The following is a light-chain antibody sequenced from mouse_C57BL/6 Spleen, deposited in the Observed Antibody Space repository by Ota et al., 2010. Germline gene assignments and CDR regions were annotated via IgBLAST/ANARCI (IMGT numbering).Light chain of an antibody. CDR2: YTS. CDR1: QDINKY. J-gene: IGKJ2*01. Sequence: DIQMTQSPSSLSASLGGKVTITCKASQDINKYIAWYQHKPGKGPRLLIHYTSTLQPGIPSRFSGSGSGTDYSLTISNLEQEDIGTYFCQQGNTLPYTFGGGTKLEIK. CDR3: QQGNTLPYT. V-gene: IGKV19-93*01.